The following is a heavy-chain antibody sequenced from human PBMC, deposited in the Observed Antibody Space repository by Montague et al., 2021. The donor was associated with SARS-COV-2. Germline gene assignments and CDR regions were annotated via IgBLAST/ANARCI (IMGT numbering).Heavy chain of an antibody. J-gene: IGHJ4*02. CDR2: IFYSGST. V-gene: IGHV4-39*01. CDR1: GGSISSSSYY. D-gene: IGHD3-10*01. Sequence: SETLSLTCTVSGGSISSSSYYWGWIRQPPGKGLEWIGSIFYSGSTDYNPSLKSRATISVDTSENQFSLKLSSVTAADTAVYYCASMVRAQVYYFDYWGQGTLVTVSS. CDR3: ASMVRAQVYYFDY.